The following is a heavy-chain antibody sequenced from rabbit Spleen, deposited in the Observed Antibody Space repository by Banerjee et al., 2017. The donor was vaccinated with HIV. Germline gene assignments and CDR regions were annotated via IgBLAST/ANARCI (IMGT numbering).Heavy chain of an antibody. D-gene: IGHD4-1*01. J-gene: IGHJ4*01. CDR3: VREVAARFSL. Sequence: QSLEESGGDLVKPGASLTLTCTASGFSFSSDYYICWVRQAPGKGLEWIACIYGGDIHSTAYASWAKGRFTISKTSSTTVTLQMTRLTAADTATYFCVREVAARFSLWGQGTLVTVS. CDR2: IYGGDIHST. CDR1: GFSFSSDYY. V-gene: IGHV1S40*01.